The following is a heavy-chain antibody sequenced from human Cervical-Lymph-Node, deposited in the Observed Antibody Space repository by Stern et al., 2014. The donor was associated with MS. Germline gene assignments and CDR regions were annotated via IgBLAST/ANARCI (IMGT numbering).Heavy chain of an antibody. CDR3: ARQRYFDY. J-gene: IGHJ4*02. CDR1: GYTFTSYW. CDR2: IFPGGSDC. Sequence: EVHLVESGPEVKRPGESLKISCQASGYTFTSYWIGWVRQMPGKGLEWIAIIFPGGSDCASSPSFQGQVPTSADKSSGTAYLQWNNLKASDTAIYYCARQRYFDYWGQGTLVTVSS. V-gene: IGHV5-51*01.